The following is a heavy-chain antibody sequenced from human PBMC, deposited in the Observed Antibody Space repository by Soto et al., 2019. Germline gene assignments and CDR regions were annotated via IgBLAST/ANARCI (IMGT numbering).Heavy chain of an antibody. Sequence: QVQLVQSGAEVKKPGSSVKVSCKASGGTFSSYAISWVRQAPGQGLEWMGGIVPIFGTANYAQKFQGRVTITADESTSTAYMELSSLRSEDTAVYYCARVPVFGVVRGYYFDYWGQGTLVTVSS. CDR3: ARVPVFGVVRGYYFDY. CDR1: GGTFSSYA. V-gene: IGHV1-69*01. CDR2: IVPIFGTA. D-gene: IGHD3-3*01. J-gene: IGHJ4*02.